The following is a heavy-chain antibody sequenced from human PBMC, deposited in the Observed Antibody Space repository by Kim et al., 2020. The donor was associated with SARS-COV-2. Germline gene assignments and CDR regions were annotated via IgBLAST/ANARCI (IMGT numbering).Heavy chain of an antibody. V-gene: IGHV3-7*03. J-gene: IGHJ4*02. CDR1: GFTFSSYW. D-gene: IGHD3-16*01. CDR3: ARARGLITLRLSYFDY. CDR2: INRDGSEK. Sequence: GGSLRLSCAASGFTFSSYWMTWVRQAPGKGLEWVANINRDGSEKFYVDSVKGRFTISRDNAKNSLYLQMNSLRAEDTAVYYCARARGLITLRLSYFDYWGQGTLVTVSS.